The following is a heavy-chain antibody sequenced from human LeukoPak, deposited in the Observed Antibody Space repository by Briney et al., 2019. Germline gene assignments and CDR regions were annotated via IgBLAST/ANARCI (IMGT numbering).Heavy chain of an antibody. Sequence: PGGSLRLSCAASGFTVISNYMSWVRQAPGKGLEGVSVIYSGGSTYYADSVKGRFTISRHNSKNTLYLQMNSLRAEDTAVYYCAREKTVTGYYYGMDVWGQGTTVTVSS. CDR3: AREKTVTGYYYGMDV. CDR2: IYSGGST. V-gene: IGHV3-53*04. D-gene: IGHD4-17*01. J-gene: IGHJ6*02. CDR1: GFTVISNY.